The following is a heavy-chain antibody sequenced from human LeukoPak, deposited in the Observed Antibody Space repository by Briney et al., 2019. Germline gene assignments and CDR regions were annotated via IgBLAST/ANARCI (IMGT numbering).Heavy chain of an antibody. CDR3: ARAPPFDP. V-gene: IGHV4-34*01. Sequence: SETLSLTCAVYGGSFSGYYWSWIRQPPGKGLEWIGEINHSGSTNYNPSLKSQVTISVDTSKNQFSLKLNSVTAADTAVYYCARAPPFDPWGQGTLVTVSS. J-gene: IGHJ5*02. CDR2: INHSGST. CDR1: GGSFSGYY.